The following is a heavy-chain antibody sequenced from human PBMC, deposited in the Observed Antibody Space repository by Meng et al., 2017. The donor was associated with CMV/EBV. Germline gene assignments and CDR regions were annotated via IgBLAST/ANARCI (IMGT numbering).Heavy chain of an antibody. V-gene: IGHV4-59*01. J-gene: IGHJ6*02. CDR1: GGSISSYY. CDR3: ARRITMVRGVIKVGYYYGMDV. Sequence: GSLRLSCTVSGGSISSYYWSWIRQPPGKGLEWIGYIYYSGSTNYNPSLKSRVTISVDTSKNQFSLKLSRLRSDDTAVYYCARRITMVRGVIKVGYYYGMDVWGQGTTVTVSS. CDR2: IYYSGST. D-gene: IGHD3-10*01.